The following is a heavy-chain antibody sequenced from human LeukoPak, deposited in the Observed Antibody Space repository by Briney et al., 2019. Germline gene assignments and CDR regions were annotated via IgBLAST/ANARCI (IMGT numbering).Heavy chain of an antibody. CDR2: VRDRANSYAT. D-gene: IGHD3-9*01. V-gene: IGHV3-73*01. CDR3: TRQRPQTGTFDY. CDR1: GFGFSDSP. J-gene: IGHJ4*02. Sequence: GGSLRLSCAASGFGFSDSPMHWVRQASGKGLEWVGRVRDRANSYATGYAASVEGRFTISRDDSENTAYLQMNSLIIEDTAVYYCTRQRPQTGTFDYWGQGVLVIVSS.